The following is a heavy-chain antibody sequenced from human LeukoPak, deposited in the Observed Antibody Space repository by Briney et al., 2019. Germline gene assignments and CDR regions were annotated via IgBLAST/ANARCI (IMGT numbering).Heavy chain of an antibody. D-gene: IGHD3-22*01. CDR2: IYYSGST. CDR3: ARVLTMIVVT. V-gene: IGHV4-31*03. CDR1: GGSISSGGYY. J-gene: IGHJ5*02. Sequence: SETLSLTCTVSGGSISSGGYYWSWLRQHPGKGLEWIGYIYYSGSTYYNPSLKSRVTISVDTSKNQFSLKLSSVTAADTAVYYCARVLTMIVVTWGQGTLVTVSS.